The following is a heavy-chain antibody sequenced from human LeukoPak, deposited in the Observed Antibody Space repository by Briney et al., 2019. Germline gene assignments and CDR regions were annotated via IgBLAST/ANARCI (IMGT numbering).Heavy chain of an antibody. CDR2: ISPSDSDT. V-gene: IGHV5-51*01. Sequence: GESLKISCKGSGYSFTSYWIGWVRQMPGEGLEWMGIISPSDSDTRYSPSFQGQVTISADKSIDTAYLQWSSLKASDTAMYYCVRQGTGSSWYYWFDPWGQGTLVTVSS. D-gene: IGHD6-13*01. CDR3: VRQGTGSSWYYWFDP. CDR1: GYSFTSYW. J-gene: IGHJ5*02.